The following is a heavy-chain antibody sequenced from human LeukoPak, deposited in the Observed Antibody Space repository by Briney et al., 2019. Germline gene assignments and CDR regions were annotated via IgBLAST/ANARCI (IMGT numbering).Heavy chain of an antibody. J-gene: IGHJ4*02. Sequence: GASVKVSCKASGYTFTSYGVSWVRQAPGQGLMWMGWISAYNGNTNYAQNLQGRVTITTETSTSTAYMELRSLRSDDTAVYYCARGDYGSGSYRYFDYWGQGTLVTVSS. CDR1: GYTFTSYG. CDR3: ARGDYGSGSYRYFDY. V-gene: IGHV1-18*01. CDR2: ISAYNGNT. D-gene: IGHD3-10*01.